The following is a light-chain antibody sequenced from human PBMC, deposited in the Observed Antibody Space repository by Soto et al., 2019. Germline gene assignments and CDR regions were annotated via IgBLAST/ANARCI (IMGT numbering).Light chain of an antibody. CDR3: SSYTTSSTVV. V-gene: IGLV2-14*01. Sequence: QSALTQPASVSGSPGQSITISCTGTSSDVGYYDYVSWYQQHPGKAPKLVIYAVSDRPSGVSNRFSGSKSANTASLAISGLQAEDEADYYCSSYTTSSTVVFGGGTQLTVL. CDR2: AVS. J-gene: IGLJ2*01. CDR1: SSDVGYYDY.